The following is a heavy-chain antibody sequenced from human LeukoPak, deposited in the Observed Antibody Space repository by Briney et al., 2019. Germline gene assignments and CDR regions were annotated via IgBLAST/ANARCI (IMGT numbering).Heavy chain of an antibody. CDR3: ARGLSRGLYYDSSGYRIYYFGY. J-gene: IGHJ4*02. Sequence: ASVTVSFTASGYTFNIYDINWVRQAPGQGLERMGCMNPNSGDTGYVQKFQGRVTMTRNTSIATAYMELSSLRSEDTAVYYCARGLSRGLYYDSSGYRIYYFGYWGQGTLVTVSS. V-gene: IGHV1-8*01. D-gene: IGHD3-22*01. CDR2: MNPNSGDT. CDR1: GYTFNIYD.